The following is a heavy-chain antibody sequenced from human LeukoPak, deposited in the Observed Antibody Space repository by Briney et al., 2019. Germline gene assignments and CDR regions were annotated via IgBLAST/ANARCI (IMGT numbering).Heavy chain of an antibody. D-gene: IGHD3-3*01. V-gene: IGHV1-8*01. J-gene: IGHJ6*03. CDR1: GYTFTNYD. Sequence: ASVKVSCKASGYTFTNYDINWVRQATGQGLEWMGWMNPNSGNTGYAQKFQGRVTMTRNTSISTAYMELSSLRSEDTAVYYCARAPPRGTIFGVVTRDYYMDVWGKGTTVTVSS. CDR3: ARAPPRGTIFGVVTRDYYMDV. CDR2: MNPNSGNT.